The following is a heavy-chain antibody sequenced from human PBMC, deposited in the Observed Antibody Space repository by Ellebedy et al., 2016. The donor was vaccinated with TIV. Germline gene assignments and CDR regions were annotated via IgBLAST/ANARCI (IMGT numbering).Heavy chain of an antibody. CDR1: GYTFTTYA. J-gene: IGHJ4*02. D-gene: IGHD7-27*01. Sequence: AASVKVSCKASGYTFTTYAMHWVRQAPGQRLEWMGWINPNSGGTNYAQKFQGWVTMTRDTSISTAYMDLSRLRSDNTAVYYCARGMKLGIVWYYFDYWGQGTLVTVSS. CDR2: INPNSGGT. CDR3: ARGMKLGIVWYYFDY. V-gene: IGHV1-2*04.